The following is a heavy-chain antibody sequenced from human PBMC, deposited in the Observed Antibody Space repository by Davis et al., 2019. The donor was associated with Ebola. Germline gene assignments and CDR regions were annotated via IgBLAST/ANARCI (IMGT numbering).Heavy chain of an antibody. Sequence: GESLKISCAASGFTFSSYAMHWVRQAPGKGLEWVAVISYDGSNKYYADSAKGRFTISRDNAKNPLFLQMDSLRAEDTAVYYCARDRPLDFFFGDYYGMDVWGQGTTVTVS. CDR3: ARDRPLDFFFGDYYGMDV. D-gene: IGHD3-16*01. CDR1: GFTFSSYA. J-gene: IGHJ6*02. V-gene: IGHV3-30-3*01. CDR2: ISYDGSNK.